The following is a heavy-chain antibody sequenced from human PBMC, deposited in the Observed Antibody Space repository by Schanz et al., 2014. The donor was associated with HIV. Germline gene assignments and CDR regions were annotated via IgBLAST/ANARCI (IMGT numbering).Heavy chain of an antibody. CDR2: ISAHNGNT. CDR3: ARAYDRSGYYYGY. V-gene: IGHV1-18*01. Sequence: QVQLVQSGTEVKKPGASVKVSCKASGYSFSTYGISWVRQAPGQGLEWMGWISAHNGNTKYVQKLQGRVTMTTDTSTSTAYMELRSLRSDDTAVYYCARAYDRSGYYYGYWGQGTLVTVSS. J-gene: IGHJ4*02. D-gene: IGHD3-22*01. CDR1: GYSFSTYG.